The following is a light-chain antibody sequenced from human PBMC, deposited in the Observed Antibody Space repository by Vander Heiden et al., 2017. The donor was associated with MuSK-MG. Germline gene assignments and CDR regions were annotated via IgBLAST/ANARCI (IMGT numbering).Light chain of an antibody. V-gene: IGKV1-13*02. CDR2: DAS. CDR1: QGISSA. Sequence: AIQLTQSPSSLSASVGDRVTITCRVSQGISSALAWYQQKPGKAPKLLIYDASSLESGVPSRFSGSGSGTDFTLTISSLQPEDFATYYCQQFNSYPFFGGGTKVEIK. J-gene: IGKJ4*01. CDR3: QQFNSYPF.